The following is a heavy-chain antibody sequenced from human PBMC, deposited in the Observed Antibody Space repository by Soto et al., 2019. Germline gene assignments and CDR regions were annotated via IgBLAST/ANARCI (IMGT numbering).Heavy chain of an antibody. CDR3: ARDNSYYDL. J-gene: IGHJ4*02. Sequence: QFQMVQSGAELKQPGASVKISCKTSGYTFSSYSINWVRQAPGQGLEWMAWISTYSGNTHYAERVQGRVTVTLDKSARTAFMEMRGLTADDTAVYFCARDNSYYDLWGQGTLVTVSS. V-gene: IGHV1-18*04. CDR1: GYTFSSYS. CDR2: ISTYSGNT.